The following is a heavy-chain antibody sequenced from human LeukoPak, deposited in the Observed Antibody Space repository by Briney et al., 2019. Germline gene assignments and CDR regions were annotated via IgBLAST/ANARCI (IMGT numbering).Heavy chain of an antibody. D-gene: IGHD1-26*01. CDR3: ARLGSIVGALGY. CDR1: GYTFTSYY. CDR2: INPSGGST. V-gene: IGHV1-46*01. J-gene: IGHJ4*02. Sequence: ASVKVSCKASGYTFTSYYMHWVQQAPGQGLEWMGIINPSGGSTSYAQKFQGRVTMTRDTSTSTVYMKLSSLRSEDTAVYYCARLGSIVGALGYWGQGTLVTVSS.